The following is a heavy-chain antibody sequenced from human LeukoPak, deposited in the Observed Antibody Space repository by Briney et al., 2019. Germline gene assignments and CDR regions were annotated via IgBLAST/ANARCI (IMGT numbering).Heavy chain of an antibody. CDR2: ISGSGGST. Sequence: GGSLRLSCAASGFTFSSYAMSWVRQAPGKGLEWVSAISGSGGSTYYADSVKGRFTISRDNAKNSLLLQMYSLRAEDTAMYYCARVHYYYGSGTFLYYFDYWGQGTLVTVSS. CDR3: ARVHYYYGSGTFLYYFDY. J-gene: IGHJ4*02. V-gene: IGHV3-23*01. CDR1: GFTFSSYA. D-gene: IGHD3-10*01.